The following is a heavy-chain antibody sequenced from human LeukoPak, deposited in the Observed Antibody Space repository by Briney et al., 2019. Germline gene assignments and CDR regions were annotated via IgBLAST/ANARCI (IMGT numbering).Heavy chain of an antibody. CDR1: GGSISSYY. V-gene: IGHV4-59*08. CDR2: IYYSGST. Sequence: SETLSLTCTVSGGSISSYYWSWIRQPPGKGLEWIGYIYYSGSTNYNPSLKSRVTISVDTSRNQFSLKLSSVTAADTAVYYCARFTADAFDIWGQGTMVTVSS. J-gene: IGHJ3*02. D-gene: IGHD3-16*01. CDR3: ARFTADAFDI.